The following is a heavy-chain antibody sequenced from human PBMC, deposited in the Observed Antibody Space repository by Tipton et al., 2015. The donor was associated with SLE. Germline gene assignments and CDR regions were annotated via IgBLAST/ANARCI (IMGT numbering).Heavy chain of an antibody. Sequence: TLSLTCTVSGDSISSYYWNWIRQSAGKGLEWIGRIYSSGSTNYNPSLKSRVTMSVDTSKNQFSLRLRSVTAADTAVYYCARVPRTFYYDYSGHFDYWGPGTLVTVSS. CDR1: GDSISSYY. CDR2: IYSSGST. J-gene: IGHJ4*02. CDR3: ARVPRTFYYDYSGHFDY. V-gene: IGHV4-4*07. D-gene: IGHD3-22*01.